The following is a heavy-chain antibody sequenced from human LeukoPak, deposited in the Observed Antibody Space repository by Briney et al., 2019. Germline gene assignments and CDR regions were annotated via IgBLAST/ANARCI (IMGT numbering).Heavy chain of an antibody. Sequence: GGSLRLSCAASGFTFSSYSMNWVRQAPGKGLEWVSYISSSSTIYYADSVKGRFTISRDNAKNSLYLQMNSLRAEDTAVYYCAKSYYYDSSGYSNYWGQGTLVTVSS. CDR2: ISSSSTI. CDR3: AKSYYYDSSGYSNY. CDR1: GFTFSSYS. J-gene: IGHJ4*02. D-gene: IGHD3-22*01. V-gene: IGHV3-48*04.